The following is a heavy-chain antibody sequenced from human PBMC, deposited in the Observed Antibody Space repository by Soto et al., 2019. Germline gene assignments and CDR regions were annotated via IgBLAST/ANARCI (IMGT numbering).Heavy chain of an antibody. J-gene: IGHJ6*02. CDR3: ARFSGGSYNTYYFYYGMDV. CDR1: GYTFTSYG. Sequence: GASVKVSCKASGYTFTSYGISWVRQAPGQGLDWMGWISAYNGNTKYAQDLQGRVTMTTDTSTSTACMELRSLRSDDTAMYYCARFSGGSYNTYYFYYGMDVWGQGTTVTVSS. CDR2: ISAYNGNT. D-gene: IGHD2-15*01. V-gene: IGHV1-18*04.